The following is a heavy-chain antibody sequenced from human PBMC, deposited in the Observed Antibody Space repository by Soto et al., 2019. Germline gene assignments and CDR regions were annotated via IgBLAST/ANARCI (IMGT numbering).Heavy chain of an antibody. V-gene: IGHV2-26*01. Sequence: PTIVKPTGTETVSIWVVGVSLKKGRMGVSWIRQPPGKALEWLAHSFSDAERSYSTSMQSRLNMYKDSSGSQVVLTMTNMAPADTATYYCARMDGAYNYAGLSLRGYGIAVTVSA. J-gene: IGHJ6*04. CDR1: GVSLKKGRMG. CDR3: ARMDGAYNYAGLSL. D-gene: IGHD4-17*01. CDR2: SFSDAER.